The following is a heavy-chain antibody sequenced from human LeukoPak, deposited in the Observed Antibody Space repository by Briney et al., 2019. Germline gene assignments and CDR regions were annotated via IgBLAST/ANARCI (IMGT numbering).Heavy chain of an antibody. CDR1: GYTFTSYD. D-gene: IGHD3-22*01. Sequence: ASVKVSCKASGYTFTSYDINWVRQATGQGLEWMGWMNPNSGNTGYAQKFQGRVTMTRNTSISTAYTELSSLRSEDTAVYYCARVRASRYYDSSGYFRGEIGYWGQGTLVTVSS. V-gene: IGHV1-8*01. CDR3: ARVRASRYYDSSGYFRGEIGY. J-gene: IGHJ4*02. CDR2: MNPNSGNT.